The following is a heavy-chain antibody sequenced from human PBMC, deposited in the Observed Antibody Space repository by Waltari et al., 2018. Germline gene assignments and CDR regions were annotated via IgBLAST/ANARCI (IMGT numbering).Heavy chain of an antibody. CDR2: IYAGGTT. CDR3: ARADSSGWYGFDY. J-gene: IGHJ4*02. D-gene: IGHD6-19*01. Sequence: EVQLVESGGALVQPGGSLRLSCVFSGFTVRANYVTWVRQVPGKGLEWLSVIYAGGTTFYADSVKDRFIVSRDNPKNTVYLQMNTLRPDDTAIYYCARADSSGWYGFDYWGQGTLVTVSS. V-gene: IGHV3-66*01. CDR1: GFTVRANY.